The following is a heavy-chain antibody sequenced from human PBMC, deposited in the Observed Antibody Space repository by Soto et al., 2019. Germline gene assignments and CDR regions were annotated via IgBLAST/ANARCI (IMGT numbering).Heavy chain of an antibody. CDR2: IYYSGST. CDR3: ARDSGYSSSWKPYYYYYGMDV. V-gene: IGHV4-31*03. CDR1: GGSISSGGYY. J-gene: IGHJ6*02. D-gene: IGHD6-13*01. Sequence: QVQLQESGPGLVKPSQTLSLTCTVSGGSISSGGYYWSWIRQHPGKGLEWIGYIYYSGSTYYNPSRQSGVTNSVDTSKDQFSLQLRSVTAADTAVYYCARDSGYSSSWKPYYYYYGMDVWGQGTTVTVSS.